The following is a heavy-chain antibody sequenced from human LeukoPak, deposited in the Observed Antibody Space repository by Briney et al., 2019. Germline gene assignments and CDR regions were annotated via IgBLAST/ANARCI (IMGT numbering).Heavy chain of an antibody. Sequence: SVKVSCKASGGTFSSYAISWVRQAPGQGLEWMGGIIPIFGTANYAQKFQGRVTITADESTSTAYMELSSLRSEDTAVYYCAKEIYDILTGIDYWGQGTLVTVSS. J-gene: IGHJ4*02. D-gene: IGHD3-9*01. CDR2: IIPIFGTA. V-gene: IGHV1-69*13. CDR1: GGTFSSYA. CDR3: AKEIYDILTGIDY.